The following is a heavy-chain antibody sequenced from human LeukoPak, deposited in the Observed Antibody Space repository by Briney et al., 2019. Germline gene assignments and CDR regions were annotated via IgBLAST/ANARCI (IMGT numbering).Heavy chain of an antibody. CDR2: IHYSGGT. CDR1: GGSISRYY. J-gene: IGHJ4*02. Sequence: SETLSLTCAVSGGSISRYYWNWIRQTPGERLEWIGWIHYSGGTFYNPSLESRVTMSVDTSKNHISLKMNSVTAADTATYYCARWGYFGSSGYFVVDYWGQGALVTVSS. CDR3: ARWGYFGSSGYFVVDY. D-gene: IGHD3-22*01. V-gene: IGHV4-59*01.